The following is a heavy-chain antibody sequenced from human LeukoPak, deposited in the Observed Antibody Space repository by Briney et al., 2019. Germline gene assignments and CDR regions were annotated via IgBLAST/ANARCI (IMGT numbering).Heavy chain of an antibody. D-gene: IGHD5-12*01. J-gene: IGHJ4*02. CDR2: IYYSGST. CDR1: GGSICSSSYF. V-gene: IGHV4-39*01. CDR3: ARHGGLKYGGYERRFDY. Sequence: PSETLSLTCTVSGGSICSSSYFWGWIRQPPGKGLEWIGSIYYSGSTYYNPSLESRVTISVDTSKNQFSLKLNSVTAADTAVYYCARHGGLKYGGYERRFDYWGQGTLVTVSS.